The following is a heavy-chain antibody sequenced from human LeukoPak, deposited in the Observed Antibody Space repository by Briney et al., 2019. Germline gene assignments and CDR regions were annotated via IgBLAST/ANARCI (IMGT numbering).Heavy chain of an antibody. D-gene: IGHD3-16*01. CDR1: GGSFSGYY. CDR3: ARDSHLGVDY. V-gene: IGHV4-59*01. Sequence: PSETLSLTCAVYGGSFSGYYWSWIRQPPGKGLEWIGYIYYSGSTNYNPSLKSRVTISVDTSKNQFSLKLSSVTAADTAVYYCARDSHLGVDYWGQGTLVTVSS. J-gene: IGHJ4*02. CDR2: IYYSGST.